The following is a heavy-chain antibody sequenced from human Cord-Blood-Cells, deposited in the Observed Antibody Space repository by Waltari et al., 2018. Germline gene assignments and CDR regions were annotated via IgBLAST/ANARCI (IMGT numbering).Heavy chain of an antibody. D-gene: IGHD2-2*01. CDR2: INAGNGNT. V-gene: IGHV1-3*01. J-gene: IGHJ3*02. CDR1: GYTFTSYA. Sequence: QVQLVQSGAEVKKPGASVKVSCKASGYTFTSYAMHWVRQAPGQRLEWMGWINAGNGNTKYSQKFQGRVTITRDTSASTAYMELSSLRSEDTAVYYCARDGGQYCSSTSCYYDAFDIWGQGTVVTVSS. CDR3: ARDGGQYCSSTSCYYDAFDI.